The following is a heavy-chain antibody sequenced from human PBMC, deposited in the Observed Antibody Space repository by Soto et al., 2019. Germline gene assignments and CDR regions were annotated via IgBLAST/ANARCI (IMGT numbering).Heavy chain of an antibody. V-gene: IGHV4-31*03. CDR1: GGSISSGGYY. CDR2: IYYSGST. D-gene: IGHD4-17*01. CDR3: ARGSVPSTTATTFFLDY. J-gene: IGHJ4*02. Sequence: PSETLSLTCTVSGGSISSGGYYWSWIRQHPGKGLEWIGYIYYSGSTYYNPSLKSRVTISVDTSKNQFSLKLSSVTAADTAVYYCARGSVPSTTATTFFLDYWGQGTLVTVSS.